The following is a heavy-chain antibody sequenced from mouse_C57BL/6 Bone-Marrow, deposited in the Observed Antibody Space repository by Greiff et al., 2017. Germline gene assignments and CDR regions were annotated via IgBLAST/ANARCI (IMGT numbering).Heavy chain of an antibody. V-gene: IGHV1-82*01. Sequence: QVQLKESGPELVKPGASVKISCKASGYAFSSSWMNWVKQRPGKGLEWIGRIYPGDGDTNYNGKFKGKATLTADKSSSTAYMQLSSLTSEDSAVYFCARGYYVTDAFAYWGQGTLVTVSA. CDR1: GYAFSSSW. D-gene: IGHD2-3*01. J-gene: IGHJ3*01. CDR3: ARGYYVTDAFAY. CDR2: IYPGDGDT.